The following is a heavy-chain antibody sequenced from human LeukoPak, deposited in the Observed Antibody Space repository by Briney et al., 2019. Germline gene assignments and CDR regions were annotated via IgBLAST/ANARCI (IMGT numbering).Heavy chain of an antibody. CDR2: INSEGSST. D-gene: IGHD6-19*01. CDR3: VRSSVWDSSGWYYFDY. J-gene: IGHJ4*02. Sequence: GGSLRLSCAASGFTFSSYWMHWVRQAPGKGLVWVSRINSEGSSTSYAVSVKGRFTVSRDNAKNTLNLQMNNLRVEDTAVYYCVRSSVWDSSGWYYFDYWGQGILVTVSS. V-gene: IGHV3-74*01. CDR1: GFTFSSYW.